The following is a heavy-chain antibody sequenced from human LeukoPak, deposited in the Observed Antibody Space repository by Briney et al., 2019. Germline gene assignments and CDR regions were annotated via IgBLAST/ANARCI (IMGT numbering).Heavy chain of an antibody. D-gene: IGHD6-13*01. V-gene: IGHV4-59*05. Sequence: SETLSLTCSVSYGSINSYYWSWIRQPPGKGLEWIGSIYSSGSTYYNPSLKSRVTISADTPKNQFSLKLSSVTAADTAVYYCARKAHSSSWADFWGQGTLVIVSS. CDR2: IYSSGST. J-gene: IGHJ4*02. CDR3: ARKAHSSSWADF. CDR1: YGSINSYY.